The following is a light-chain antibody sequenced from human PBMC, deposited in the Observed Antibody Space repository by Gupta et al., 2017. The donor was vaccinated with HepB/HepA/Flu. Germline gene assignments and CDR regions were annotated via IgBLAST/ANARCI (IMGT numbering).Light chain of an antibody. V-gene: IGKV3-11*02. CDR3: QQHSNWPPRT. Sequence: EIVLTQSPATLPLSPGERATLSCRASQSVRSYLVWWQQKPGQAPRLLIYDASNRGTGVAARFCGSGCGRNFTLTNSSREQEDFAVYYYQQHSNWPPRTFGQGTQVEIK. J-gene: IGKJ5*01. CDR1: QSVRSY. CDR2: DAS.